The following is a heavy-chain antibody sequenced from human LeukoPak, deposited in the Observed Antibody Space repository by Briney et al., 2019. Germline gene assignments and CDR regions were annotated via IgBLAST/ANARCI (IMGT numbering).Heavy chain of an antibody. V-gene: IGHV3-48*04. CDR2: ISSSSNNI. CDR1: GFTFNTHS. J-gene: IGHJ5*02. CDR3: ARAAGWFDP. Sequence: GGSLRLSCAVSGFTFNTHSMKWVRQAPGKGLEWVSYISSSSNNIHYANSVRGRFTISRDNAKNSVYLQMNSLRAEDTAIYYCARAAGWFDPWGQGTLVTVSS.